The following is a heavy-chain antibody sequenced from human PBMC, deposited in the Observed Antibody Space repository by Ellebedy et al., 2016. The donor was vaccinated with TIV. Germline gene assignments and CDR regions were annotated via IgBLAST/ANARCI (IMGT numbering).Heavy chain of an antibody. D-gene: IGHD6-19*01. Sequence: PGGSLRLSCAASGFTFTSYAMSWVRQAPGKGLEWVSDISGSGGSTYYADSVKGRFTISRDNSKNTLYLQMTSLRAEDTAVYYCARDPREWLVRGYFDCWGQGTLVTVSS. J-gene: IGHJ4*02. V-gene: IGHV3-23*01. CDR2: ISGSGGST. CDR1: GFTFTSYA. CDR3: ARDPREWLVRGYFDC.